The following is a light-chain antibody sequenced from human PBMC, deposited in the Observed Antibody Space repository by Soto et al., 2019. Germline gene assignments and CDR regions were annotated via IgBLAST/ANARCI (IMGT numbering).Light chain of an antibody. CDR1: QSISSY. CDR2: AAS. Sequence: DIQMRQSPSSLVASVGDRVTITGRASQSISSYLNWYQQKPGKAPKILIYAASSLPSGVPSRFSGSGSGTDFTLPISSLQPEDFETYYCQQSYSNLLTFGGGTKVDIK. J-gene: IGKJ4*01. CDR3: QQSYSNLLT. V-gene: IGKV1-39*01.